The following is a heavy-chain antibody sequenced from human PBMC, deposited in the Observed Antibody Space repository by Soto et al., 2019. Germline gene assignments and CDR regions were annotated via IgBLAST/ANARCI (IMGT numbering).Heavy chain of an antibody. CDR1: GYSFTIYW. J-gene: IGHJ4*02. CDR3: ARSRDGYKFDY. Sequence: PGESLKISCNGSGYSFTIYWIRWVRQMPGKGLEWMGRIDPSDSYTNYSPSFQGHVTISADKSISTAYLQWSSLKASDTAMYYCARSRDGYKFDYWGQGTLVTVSS. CDR2: IDPSDSYT. D-gene: IGHD5-12*01. V-gene: IGHV5-10-1*01.